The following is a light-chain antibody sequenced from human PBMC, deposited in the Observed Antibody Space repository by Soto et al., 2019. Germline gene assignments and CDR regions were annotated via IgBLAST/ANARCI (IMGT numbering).Light chain of an antibody. CDR2: GAS. J-gene: IGKJ1*01. CDR1: QSVSSSF. CDR3: QQYDNSPWT. V-gene: IGKV3-20*01. Sequence: EIGLTQSPGTLSLSPGERATLSCRASQSVSSSFLAWYQQKPGQAPRLLIYGASSRATGIPDRFSGSGSGTDFTLTISRLEPEDFAVYYCQQYDNSPWTFGQGTKVEIK.